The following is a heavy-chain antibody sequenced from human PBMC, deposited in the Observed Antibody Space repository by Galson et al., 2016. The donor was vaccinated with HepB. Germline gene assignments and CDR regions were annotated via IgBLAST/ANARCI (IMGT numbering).Heavy chain of an antibody. CDR2: INHNGGT. CDR1: GGSFSGYS. V-gene: IGHV4-34*01. J-gene: IGHJ5*02. CDR3: ARGRQLSRYCSGGTCYSPTRSTYNCVDP. Sequence: SETLSLTCAVYGGSFSGYSWTWIRQPPGKGLEWIGEINHNGGTDYNPSLKSRVTISIDTSRKQFSLNLRSVTAADTAVFYCARGRQLSRYCSGGTCYSPTRSTYNCVDPWGQGTLVTVSS. D-gene: IGHD2-15*01.